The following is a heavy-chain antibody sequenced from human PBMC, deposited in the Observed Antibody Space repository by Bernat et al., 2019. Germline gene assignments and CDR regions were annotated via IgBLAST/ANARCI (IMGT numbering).Heavy chain of an antibody. Sequence: EVQVVESGGGLAQPGGSLRLSCVGSGFTFSSFEMNWVRQAPGKGLEWISYISDGGGTVYYADSVEGRFTISRDNAKNSLYLQMNGLRVEDTAVYYCARSTNYGDFLFDNWGQGTLVTVSS. CDR3: ARSTNYGDFLFDN. D-gene: IGHD4-17*01. CDR1: GFTFSSFE. V-gene: IGHV3-48*03. J-gene: IGHJ4*02. CDR2: ISDGGGTV.